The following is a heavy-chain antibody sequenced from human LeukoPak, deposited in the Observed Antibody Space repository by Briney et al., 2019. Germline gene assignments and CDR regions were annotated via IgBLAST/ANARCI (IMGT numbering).Heavy chain of an antibody. CDR3: AKGYYASGSSLSAFDY. V-gene: IGHV3-23*01. J-gene: IGHJ4*02. D-gene: IGHD3-10*01. CDR2: IRSSGDTT. CDR1: GFTFSDYA. Sequence: GGSLRLSCAASGFTFSDYAIDWVRQAPGKGLEWVSVIRSSGDTTYYADFVKGRFTISRDNSKNTLYLQMNSLRAEDTAVYYCAKGYYASGSSLSAFDYWGQGTLVTVSS.